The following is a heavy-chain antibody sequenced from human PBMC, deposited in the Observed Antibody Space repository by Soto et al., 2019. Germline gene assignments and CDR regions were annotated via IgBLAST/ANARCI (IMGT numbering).Heavy chain of an antibody. CDR1: GGSVSSESHY. CDR2: IYYSGST. CDR3: ARDSQQLVPLYYYYGMDV. J-gene: IGHJ6*02. V-gene: IGHV4-61*01. Sequence: SETLSLTCTVSGGSVSSESHYWSWIRQTPGKGLEWIGYIYYSGSTYYNPSLKSRVTISVDTSKNQFSLKLSSVTAADTAVYYCARDSQQLVPLYYYYGMDVWGQGTTVTVSS. D-gene: IGHD6-13*01.